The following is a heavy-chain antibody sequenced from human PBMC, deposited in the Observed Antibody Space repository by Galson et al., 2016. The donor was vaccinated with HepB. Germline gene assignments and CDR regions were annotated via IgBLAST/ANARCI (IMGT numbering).Heavy chain of an antibody. J-gene: IGHJ4*02. V-gene: IGHV3-74*01. Sequence: SLRLSCAASGFTFSSYSMHWVRQAPGKGLVWVSHISRDGSTTNYADSVKGRFTISRDNAKNSLYLQMNSRGAEDTALYYCVKDMGPGGMGASNAYFDYWGQGTLVTVSS. CDR2: ISRDGSTT. CDR3: VKDMGPGGMGASNAYFDY. CDR1: GFTFSSYS. D-gene: IGHD2-15*01.